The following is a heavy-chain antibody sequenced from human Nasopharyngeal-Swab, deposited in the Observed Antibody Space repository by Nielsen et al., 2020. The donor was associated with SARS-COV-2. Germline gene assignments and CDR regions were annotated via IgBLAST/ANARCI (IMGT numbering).Heavy chain of an antibody. CDR2: IYYSGST. J-gene: IGHJ3*02. V-gene: IGHV4-31*02. CDR3: ARATMIVVVIGAFDI. Sequence: PGKGLEWIGYIYYSGSTYYNPSLKSRVTISVDTSKNQFSPKLSSVTAADTAVYYCARATMIVVVIGAFDIWGQGTMVTVSS. D-gene: IGHD3-22*01.